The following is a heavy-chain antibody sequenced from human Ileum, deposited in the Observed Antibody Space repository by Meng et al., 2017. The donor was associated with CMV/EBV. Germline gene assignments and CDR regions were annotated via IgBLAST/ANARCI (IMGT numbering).Heavy chain of an antibody. CDR2: INPKSGPT. Sequence: ASVKVSCKASGYTFTGYYIHWVRHAPGQGLEWMGWINPKSGPTQNAQKFQGRVTMTRETSISTVYMELSSLRSDDTAVYYCARATEGIAAAGTWGWFDPWGQGTLVTVSS. D-gene: IGHD6-13*01. CDR3: ARATEGIAAAGTWGWFDP. V-gene: IGHV1-2*02. J-gene: IGHJ5*02. CDR1: GYTFTGYY.